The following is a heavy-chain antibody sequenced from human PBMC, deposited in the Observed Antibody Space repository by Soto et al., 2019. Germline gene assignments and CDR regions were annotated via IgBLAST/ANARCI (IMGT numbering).Heavy chain of an antibody. CDR2: IYYSGST. D-gene: IGHD2-2*01. V-gene: IGHV4-39*02. J-gene: IGHJ6*02. Sequence: PSETLSLTCTVSGGSISSSSYYWGWIRQPPGKGLEWIGSIYYSGSTYYNPSLKSRVTISVDTSKNQFSLKLSSVTAADTAVYYCARDREHCSSTSCYASLPMDVWGQGTTVTVSS. CDR3: ARDREHCSSTSCYASLPMDV. CDR1: GGSISSSSYY.